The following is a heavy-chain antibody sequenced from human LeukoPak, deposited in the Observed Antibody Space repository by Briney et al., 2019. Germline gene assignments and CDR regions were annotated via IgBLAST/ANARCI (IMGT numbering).Heavy chain of an antibody. Sequence: ASVKVSCKASGYTFTGYYMHWVRQAPGQGLEWMGWINPNSGGTNYAQKFQGRVTMTRDTSISTAYMELSGLRSDDTAVYYCARGLSAYYDSSGYLYWGQGTLVTVSS. D-gene: IGHD3-22*01. V-gene: IGHV1-2*02. CDR1: GYTFTGYY. CDR3: ARGLSAYYDSSGYLY. J-gene: IGHJ4*02. CDR2: INPNSGGT.